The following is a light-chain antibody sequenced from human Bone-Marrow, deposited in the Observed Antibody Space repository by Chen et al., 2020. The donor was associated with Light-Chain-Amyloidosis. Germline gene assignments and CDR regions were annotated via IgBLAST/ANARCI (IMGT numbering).Light chain of an antibody. V-gene: IGLV3-25*03. CDR2: RDT. J-gene: IGLJ2*01. CDR1: DLPTKF. CDR3: QSADSSGTYEVI. Sequence: SHELTQPPPVSVSPGQTARITCSGDDLPTKFAYWYQQKPGQAPVLVIHRDTERPSGISERFSSSSSGTTATLTISGVQAEDEADYHCQSADSSGTYEVIFGGGTKLTVL.